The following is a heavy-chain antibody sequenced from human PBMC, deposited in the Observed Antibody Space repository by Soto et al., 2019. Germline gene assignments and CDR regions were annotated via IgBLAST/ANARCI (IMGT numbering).Heavy chain of an antibody. Sequence: PGGSLRLSCAASGFTFSSYGMHWVRQAPGKWLEWVAVISYDGSNKYYADSVKGRFTISRDNSKNTLYLQMNSLRAEDTAVYYCAQDGAASVFFPYYFDHWGQGXLVTVSS. CDR3: AQDGAASVFFPYYFDH. CDR2: ISYDGSNK. J-gene: IGHJ4*02. CDR1: GFTFSSYG. V-gene: IGHV3-30*18. D-gene: IGHD6-13*01.